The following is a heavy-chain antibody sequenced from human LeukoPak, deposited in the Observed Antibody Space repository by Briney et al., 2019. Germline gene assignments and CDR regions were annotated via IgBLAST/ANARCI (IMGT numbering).Heavy chain of an antibody. J-gene: IGHJ4*02. V-gene: IGHV3-21*04. CDR3: AKALYGDYGMDY. CDR2: ISSSSSYI. CDR1: GFTFSSYS. Sequence: GGSLRLSCAASGFTFSSYSMNWVRQAPGKGLEWVSSISSSSSYIYCADSVKGRFTISRDNAKNSLYLQMNSLRAEDTALYYCAKALYGDYGMDYWGQGTLVTVSS. D-gene: IGHD4-17*01.